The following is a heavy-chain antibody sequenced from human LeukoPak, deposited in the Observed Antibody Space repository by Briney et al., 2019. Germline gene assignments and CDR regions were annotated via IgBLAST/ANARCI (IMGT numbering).Heavy chain of an antibody. Sequence: SETLSLTCAVSGGSISSGGYSWSWIRQPPGKGLEWIGHIYHSGSTYYNPSLKSRVTISVGRSKNQFSLKLSSVTAADTAVYYCARARRGSNTYYYGMDVWGKGTTVTVSS. D-gene: IGHD2-15*01. CDR2: IYHSGST. J-gene: IGHJ6*04. V-gene: IGHV4-30-2*01. CDR1: GGSISSGGYS. CDR3: ARARRGSNTYYYGMDV.